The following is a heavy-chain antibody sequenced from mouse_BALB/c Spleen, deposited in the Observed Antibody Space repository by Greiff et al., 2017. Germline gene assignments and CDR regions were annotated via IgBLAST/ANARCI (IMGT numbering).Heavy chain of an antibody. CDR2: INPYNDGT. CDR3: AREEFYYYAWFAY. J-gene: IGHJ3*01. Sequence: VQLQQSGPELVKPGASVKMSCKASGYTFTSYVMHWVKQKPGQGLEWIRYINPYNDGTKYNEKFKGKATLTSDKSSSTAYMELSSLTSEDSAVYYCAREEFYYYAWFAYWGQGTLVTVSA. D-gene: IGHD2-4*01. CDR1: GYTFTSYV. V-gene: IGHV1-14*01.